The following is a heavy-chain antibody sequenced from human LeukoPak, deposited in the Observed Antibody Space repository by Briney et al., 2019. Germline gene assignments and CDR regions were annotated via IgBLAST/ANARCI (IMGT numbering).Heavy chain of an antibody. CDR1: GGTFSSYA. Sequence: ASVKVSCKASGGTFSSYAISWVRQAPGQGLEWMGGIIPIFGTANYAQKFQGRVTITVDKSTSTAYMELSSLRSEDTAVYYCARAEYCSSTSCYGGPYYYYYMDVWGKGTTVTVSS. CDR3: ARAEYCSSTSCYGGPYYYYYMDV. V-gene: IGHV1-69*06. J-gene: IGHJ6*03. D-gene: IGHD2-2*01. CDR2: IIPIFGTA.